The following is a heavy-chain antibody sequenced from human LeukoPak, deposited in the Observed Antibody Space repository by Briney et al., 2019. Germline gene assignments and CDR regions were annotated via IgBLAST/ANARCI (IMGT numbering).Heavy chain of an antibody. D-gene: IGHD4-17*01. V-gene: IGHV3-30-3*01. J-gene: IGHJ6*02. CDR1: GFTFSSYA. CDR2: ISYDGSNK. CDR3: VRDPRHDYGDYYYYGMDV. Sequence: GGSLRLSCAASGFTFSSYAMHWVRQAPGKGLEWVAVISYDGSNKYYADSVKGRFTISRDNSKNTLYLQMNSLRAEDTAVYYCVRDPRHDYGDYYYYGMDVWGQGTTVTVSS.